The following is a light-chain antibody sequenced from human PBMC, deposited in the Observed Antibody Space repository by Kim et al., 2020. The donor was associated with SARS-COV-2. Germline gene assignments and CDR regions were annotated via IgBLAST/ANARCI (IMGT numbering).Light chain of an antibody. J-gene: IGLJ3*02. V-gene: IGLV4-69*01. CDR1: SGHSRYA. CDR3: QTWGSGIRV. Sequence: QPVLTQSPSASASLGASVKLTCTLSSGHSRYAVAWHQQQPEKGPRFLMKVNSDGSQRKGDGIPARFSGSSSGPERYLTISSLQPEDEADYYCQTWGSGIRVFGGGTQLTVL. CDR2: VNSDGSQ.